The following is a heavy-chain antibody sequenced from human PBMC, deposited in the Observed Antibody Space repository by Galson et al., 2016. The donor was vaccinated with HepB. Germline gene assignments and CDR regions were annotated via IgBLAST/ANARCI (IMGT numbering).Heavy chain of an antibody. CDR1: GYTFTSYG. D-gene: IGHD5-24*01. V-gene: IGHV1-18*01. Sequence: SVKVSCKASGYTFTSYGISWVRQAPGQGLEWMGWISGYNGDTDYALKVQGRVTMTTDTSTSTAYMEPRSLRSDDTAVYYCARDPRDGYNYVDYWGQGTLVTVSS. J-gene: IGHJ4*02. CDR3: ARDPRDGYNYVDY. CDR2: ISGYNGDT.